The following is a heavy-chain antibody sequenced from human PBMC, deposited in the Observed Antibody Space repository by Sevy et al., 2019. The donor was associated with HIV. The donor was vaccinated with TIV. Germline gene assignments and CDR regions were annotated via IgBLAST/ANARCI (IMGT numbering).Heavy chain of an antibody. CDR2: ISSSGSTI. CDR1: GFTFSDYY. J-gene: IGHJ4*02. V-gene: IGHV3-11*01. Sequence: GGSLRLSCAASGFTFSDYYMSWIRQAPGKGLEWVSYISSSGSTIYYADSVKGRLTISRENAKNSLYLQMNSLRAEDTAVYYCAGDPSTIFGVEGGYFDYWGQGTLVTVSS. D-gene: IGHD3-3*01. CDR3: AGDPSTIFGVEGGYFDY.